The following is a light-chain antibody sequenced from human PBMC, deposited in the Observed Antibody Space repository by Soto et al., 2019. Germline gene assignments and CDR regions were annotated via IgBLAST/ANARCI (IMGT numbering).Light chain of an antibody. J-gene: IGKJ5*01. V-gene: IGKV1-5*01. CDR2: DAS. Sequence: QMTQSASTVSASVGDSVTITCRASQSLSRWLAWYQQKPGRAPKILISDASSLESGVQSRFSRSGSGTEFTLTISSPQSEDFAVYYCQQYNNWPPTFGQGTRLEIK. CDR1: QSLSRW. CDR3: QQYNNWPPT.